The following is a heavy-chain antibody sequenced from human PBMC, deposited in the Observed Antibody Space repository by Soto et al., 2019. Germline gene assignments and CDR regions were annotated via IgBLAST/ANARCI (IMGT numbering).Heavy chain of an antibody. CDR1: GYSFTSYW. Sequence: HGESLKISCKGSGYSFTSYWISWVRQMPGKGLEWMGIIYPGDSDTRYSPSFQGQVTISADKSISTAYLQWSSLKASDTAMYYCARPNSSSSGYYYGMDVWGQGTTVTVSS. CDR3: ARPNSSSSGYYYGMDV. CDR2: IYPGDSDT. J-gene: IGHJ6*02. D-gene: IGHD6-6*01. V-gene: IGHV5-51*01.